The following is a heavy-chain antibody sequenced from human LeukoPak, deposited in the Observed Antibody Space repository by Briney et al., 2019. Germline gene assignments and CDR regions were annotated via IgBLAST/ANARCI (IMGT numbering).Heavy chain of an antibody. Sequence: PSQTLSLTCAVSGGSISSGGYSWSWIRQPPGKGLEWIGYIYHSGSTYYNPSLKSRVTISVDTSKNQFSLKLSSVTAADTAVYYCARDPLYGSGSYYTEYYFDYWGQGTLVTVSS. CDR2: IYHSGST. CDR3: ARDPLYGSGSYYTEYYFDY. D-gene: IGHD3-10*01. CDR1: GGSISSGGYS. J-gene: IGHJ4*02. V-gene: IGHV4-30-2*01.